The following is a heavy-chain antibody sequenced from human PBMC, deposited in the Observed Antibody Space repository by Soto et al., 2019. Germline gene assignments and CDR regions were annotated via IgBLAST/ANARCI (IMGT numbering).Heavy chain of an antibody. CDR3: ARKTGTTFRD. D-gene: IGHD1-7*01. CDR1: GYSLANYW. Sequence: GESLKISCKCSGYSLANYWFAWVRQMPGKGLEWMGTIYPGDSDTRYSPSFQGQVTISADKSISTAYLQWSSLKASDTAIYYCARKTGTTFRDWGQGILVTVSS. CDR2: IYPGDSDT. J-gene: IGHJ4*02. V-gene: IGHV5-51*01.